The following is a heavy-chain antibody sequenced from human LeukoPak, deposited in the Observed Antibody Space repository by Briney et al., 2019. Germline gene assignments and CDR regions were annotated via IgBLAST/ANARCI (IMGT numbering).Heavy chain of an antibody. CDR3: ARNLAVAGSDY. J-gene: IGHJ4*02. CDR1: GYTFTDYY. CDR2: INPNSGGT. V-gene: IGHV1-2*02. Sequence: ASVKVSCKASGYTFTDYYIHWVRQAPGQGLEWMGWINPNSGGTNYAQNFQGRVTMTRDTSISTAYMELSRLRYDDTAICYCARNLAVAGSDYWGQGTLVTVSS. D-gene: IGHD6-19*01.